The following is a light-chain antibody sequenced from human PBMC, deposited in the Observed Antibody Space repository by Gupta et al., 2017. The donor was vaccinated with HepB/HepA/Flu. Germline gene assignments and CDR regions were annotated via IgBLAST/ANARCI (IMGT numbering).Light chain of an antibody. J-gene: IGLJ2*01. CDR1: ALPKQY. CDR2: KDS. V-gene: IGLV3-25*03. CDR3: QSADSSGTYPVV. Sequence: SYELTPPPSVSVSPGQTARTTCSGDALPKQYAYWYQQKPGQAPVLVIYKDSERPSGSPERFSGSSSGTTITLTISGVQAEDEADYDCQSADSSGTYPVVFGGGTKLTVL.